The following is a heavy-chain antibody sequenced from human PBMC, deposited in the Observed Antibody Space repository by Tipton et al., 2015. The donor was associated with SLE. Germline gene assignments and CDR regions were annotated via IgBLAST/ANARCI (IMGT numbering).Heavy chain of an antibody. CDR1: GGSISSYY. CDR3: ASQNGEGYCSGGSCPGD. CDR2: IYYSGST. D-gene: IGHD2-15*01. Sequence: LSLTCTVSGGSISSYYWSWIRQPPGKGLEWIGYIYYSGSTNYNPSLKSRVTISVDTSKNQFSLKLSSVTAADTAVYYCASQNGEGYCSGGSCPGDWGQGTLVTVSS. J-gene: IGHJ4*02. V-gene: IGHV4-59*01.